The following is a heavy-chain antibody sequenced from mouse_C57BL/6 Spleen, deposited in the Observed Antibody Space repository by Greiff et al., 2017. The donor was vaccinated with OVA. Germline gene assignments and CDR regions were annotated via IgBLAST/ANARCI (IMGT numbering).Heavy chain of an antibody. Sequence: EVKLQESGGGLVKPGGSLKLSCAASGFTFSDYGMHWVRQAPEKGLEWVAYISSGSSTIYYADTVKGRFTISRDNAKNTLFLQMTSLRSEDTAMYYCARPIYYAYAMDYWGQGTSVTVSS. CDR2: ISSGSSTI. V-gene: IGHV5-17*01. J-gene: IGHJ4*01. D-gene: IGHD2-1*01. CDR3: ARPIYYAYAMDY. CDR1: GFTFSDYG.